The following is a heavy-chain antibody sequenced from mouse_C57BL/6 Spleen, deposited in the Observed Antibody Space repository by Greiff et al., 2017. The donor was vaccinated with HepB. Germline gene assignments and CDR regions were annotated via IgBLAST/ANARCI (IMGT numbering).Heavy chain of an antibody. CDR3: ARRITTVVAPHYYAMDY. Sequence: QVQLQQSGAELVRPGTSVKMSCKASGYTFTNYWIGWAKQRPGHGLEWIGDIYPGGGYTNYNEKFKGKATLTADKSSSTAYMQFSSLTSEDSAIYYCARRITTVVAPHYYAMDYWGQGTSVTVSS. D-gene: IGHD1-1*01. CDR2: IYPGGGYT. V-gene: IGHV1-63*01. J-gene: IGHJ4*01. CDR1: GYTFTNYW.